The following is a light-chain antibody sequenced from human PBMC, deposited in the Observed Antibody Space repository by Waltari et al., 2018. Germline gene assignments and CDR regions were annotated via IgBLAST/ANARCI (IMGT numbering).Light chain of an antibody. CDR2: DVT. CDR1: SSDVGDFNH. J-gene: IGLJ1*01. CDR3: SSDTTGGSYV. Sequence: QSVLTQPASVSESPGQSITIPCTGTSSDVGDFNHVSWYQQQPDKAPKLLIYDVTIRPSGVPDRFSGTKSGHTASLTISGLQVDDEADYYCSSDTTGGSYVFASGTKVTVL. V-gene: IGLV2-14*03.